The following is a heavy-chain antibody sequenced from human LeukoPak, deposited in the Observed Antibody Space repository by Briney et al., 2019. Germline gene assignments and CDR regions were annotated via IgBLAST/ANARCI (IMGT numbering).Heavy chain of an antibody. CDR3: AKWGDYDVLTGYYVSDY. V-gene: IGHV3-23*01. CDR2: ITGSGGNT. J-gene: IGHJ4*02. CDR1: GFTFSNYA. Sequence: GGSLRLSCAASGFTFSNYAMSWVGQAPGKGLEWVSAITGSGGNTYYADSVKGRFTISRDNSKNTVFLQMNSLRAEDTAVYYCAKWGDYDVLTGYYVSDYWGQGTLVTVSS. D-gene: IGHD3-9*01.